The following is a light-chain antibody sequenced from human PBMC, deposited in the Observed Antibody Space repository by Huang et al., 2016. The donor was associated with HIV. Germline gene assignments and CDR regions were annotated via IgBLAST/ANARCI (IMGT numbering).Light chain of an antibody. CDR1: QSVNNNY. CDR2: RAS. CDR3: QQFGSSPPYS. J-gene: IGKJ2*03. V-gene: IGKV3-20*01. Sequence: GERATFSCRASQSVNNNYLAWYQQKPGQAPRLLIYRASTRATGIPDRFSGSGSGTDFTLTISRLEPDDFAVYYCQQFGSSPPYSFGQGTKLEIK.